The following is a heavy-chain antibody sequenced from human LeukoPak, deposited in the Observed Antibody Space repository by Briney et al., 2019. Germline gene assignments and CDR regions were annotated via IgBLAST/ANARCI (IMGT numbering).Heavy chain of an antibody. D-gene: IGHD3-3*01. Sequence: PSETLSLTCTISAASIGSSSHHRGWIRQSPGKGLEWIGSIYSGRTIYYSPSLNSRVTISVVTSKDQFILQLNSVTAADTAVYYCVRHDGRGGSTMGAFDSWGQGSLVTVSS. CDR2: IYSGRTI. J-gene: IGHJ5*01. CDR3: VRHDGRGGSTMGAFDS. CDR1: AASIGSSSHH. V-gene: IGHV4-39*01.